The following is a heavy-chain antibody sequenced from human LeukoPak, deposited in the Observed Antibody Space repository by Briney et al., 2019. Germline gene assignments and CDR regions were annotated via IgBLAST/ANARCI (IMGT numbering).Heavy chain of an antibody. CDR2: IYPGGDI. V-gene: IGHV3-53*01. CDR1: ELTVTSNY. Sequence: PGGSLRLSCAASELTVTSNYMSWVRQAPGKGLQWVSVIYPGGDIYYADSVKGRFIISRDNSKNTLSLQMNSLTAGDTAVYYCVRGPRYYDDRGFHYGVFDIWGQGTVVTVSS. D-gene: IGHD3-16*01. CDR3: VRGPRYYDDRGFHYGVFDI. J-gene: IGHJ3*02.